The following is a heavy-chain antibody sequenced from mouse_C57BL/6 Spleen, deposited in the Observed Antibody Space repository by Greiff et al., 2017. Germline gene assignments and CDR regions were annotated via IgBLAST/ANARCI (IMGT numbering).Heavy chain of an antibody. D-gene: IGHD2-4*01. CDR1: GYSITSGYD. J-gene: IGHJ3*01. CDR3: ARDGYDYDEAFAY. CDR2: ISYSGST. V-gene: IGHV3-1*01. Sequence: EVKLVESGPGMVKPSQSLSLTCTVTGYSITSGYDWHWIRHFPGNKLEWMGYISYSGSTNYNPSLKSRISITHDTSKNHFFLKLNSVTTEDTATDYCARDGYDYDEAFAYWGQGTLVTVSA.